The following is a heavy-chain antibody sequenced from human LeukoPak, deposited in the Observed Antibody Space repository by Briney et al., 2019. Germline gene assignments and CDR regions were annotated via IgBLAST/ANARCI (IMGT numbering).Heavy chain of an antibody. V-gene: IGHV4-39*01. J-gene: IGHJ5*02. Sequence: SETLSLTCTVSGGSISSSSYYWGWIRQPPGKGLEWIGSIYYSGSTYYNPSLKSRVTISVDTSKNQFSLKLSSVTAADTAVCYCARLTRYGSGRYSWGQGTLVTVSS. CDR3: ARLTRYGSGRYS. CDR2: IYYSGST. D-gene: IGHD3-10*01. CDR1: GGSISSSSYY.